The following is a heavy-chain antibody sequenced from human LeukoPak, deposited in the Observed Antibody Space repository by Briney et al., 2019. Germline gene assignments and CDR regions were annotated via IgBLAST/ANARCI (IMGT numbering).Heavy chain of an antibody. CDR1: XYTFTRYD. CDR2: MNPNSGNT. CDR3: ALYNWNYGGN. J-gene: IGHJ4*02. V-gene: IGHV1-8*01. Sequence: SFRASXYTFTRYDSNWVRQATGQGVEWMGWMNPNSGNTGYAQKFQGRVTMTRNTSISTAYMELSSLRSEDTAVYYCALYNWNYGGNWGQGTLVTVSS. D-gene: IGHD1-7*01.